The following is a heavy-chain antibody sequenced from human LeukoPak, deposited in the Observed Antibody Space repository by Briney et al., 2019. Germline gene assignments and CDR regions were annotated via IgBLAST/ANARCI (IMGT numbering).Heavy chain of an antibody. CDR2: IVPIFGTA. CDR3: ARDLSWAFWRERRNYYYYMDV. Sequence: GASVKLSCKASVATFSSYAVSWVRQAPGPRLEWMGGIVPIFGTANYAQKFPGRVTITADESTSTAYMELSSLRSEDTAVYYCARDLSWAFWRERRNYYYYMDVWGKGTTVTISS. CDR1: VATFSSYA. D-gene: IGHD3-3*01. V-gene: IGHV1-69*13. J-gene: IGHJ6*03.